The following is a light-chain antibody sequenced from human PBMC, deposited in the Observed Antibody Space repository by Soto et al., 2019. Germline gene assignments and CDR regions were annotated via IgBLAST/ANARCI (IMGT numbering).Light chain of an antibody. CDR1: ILAKKY. V-gene: IGLV3-27*01. Sequence: SYELTQPSSVSVSPGQTARITCSGDILAKKYARWIQQKPGQAPVLVIYKESERPSGIPERFSGSSSGTTVTLTIRGAQVEDEAEYYYYSAADNNLVFGGGTQLTVL. CDR3: YSAADNNLV. CDR2: KES. J-gene: IGLJ2*01.